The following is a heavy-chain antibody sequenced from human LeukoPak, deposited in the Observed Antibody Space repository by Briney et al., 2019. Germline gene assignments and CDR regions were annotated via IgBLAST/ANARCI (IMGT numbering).Heavy chain of an antibody. D-gene: IGHD2-15*01. J-gene: IGHJ4*02. Sequence: GGSLRLSCAASGFTFSNYAMSWVRHAPGPGQEWVSVISGSGGSTYYADSVKGRFTISRDNSKNTLFLQMNSLRAEDTAVYYCAKGILSVNDYWGQGTLVTVSS. CDR1: GFTFSNYA. CDR3: AKGILSVNDY. CDR2: ISGSGGST. V-gene: IGHV3-23*01.